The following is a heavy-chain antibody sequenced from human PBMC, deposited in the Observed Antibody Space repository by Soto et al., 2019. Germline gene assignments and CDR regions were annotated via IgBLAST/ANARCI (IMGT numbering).Heavy chain of an antibody. V-gene: IGHV5-51*01. D-gene: IGHD2-2*01. CDR2: IYPGDSDT. CDR1: GYSFTSYW. J-gene: IGHJ5*02. Sequence: GESLKISCKGSGYSFTSYWIGWVRQMPGKGLEWMGIIYPGDSDTRYSPSFQGQVTISADKSISTAYLQWSSLKASDTAMYYCARLVSPLDCSSTSCYYNWFDPWGPGTLVTVS. CDR3: ARLVSPLDCSSTSCYYNWFDP.